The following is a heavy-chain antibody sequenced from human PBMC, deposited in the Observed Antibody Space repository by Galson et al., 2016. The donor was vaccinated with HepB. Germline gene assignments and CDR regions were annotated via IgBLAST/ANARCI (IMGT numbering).Heavy chain of an antibody. CDR1: GFTFNNFA. CDR2: ISGAGGNS. CDR3: AKASGYSNSWFNY. V-gene: IGHV3-23*01. J-gene: IGHJ5*01. D-gene: IGHD5-12*01. Sequence: SLRLSCAASGFTFNNFAMSWVRQTPGRRLERVSAISGAGGNSYHADSVKGRLTISRDNSKNTAYLQMDSLRVEDSALYYCAKASGYSNSWFNYWGQGTLVTVSS.